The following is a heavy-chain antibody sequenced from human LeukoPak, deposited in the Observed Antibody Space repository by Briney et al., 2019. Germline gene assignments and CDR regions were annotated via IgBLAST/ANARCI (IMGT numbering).Heavy chain of an antibody. J-gene: IGHJ5*02. CDR2: IIPIFGTA. D-gene: IGHD2-2*01. V-gene: IGHV1-69*13. CDR3: ARVIVVVPAAHDP. Sequence: GASVKVSCKASGGTFSSYAISWVRQAPGQGLEWMGGIIPIFGTANYAQKFQGRVTITADESTSTAYMELSSLRSEDTAVYYCARVIVVVPAAHDPWGQGTLVTVSS. CDR1: GGTFSSYA.